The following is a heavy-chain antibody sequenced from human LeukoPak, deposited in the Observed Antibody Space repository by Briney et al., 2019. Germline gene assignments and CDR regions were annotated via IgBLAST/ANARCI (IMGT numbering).Heavy chain of an antibody. CDR2: ISGSGGRT. CDR3: AKVVPILQYFDY. V-gene: IGHV3-23*01. J-gene: IGHJ4*02. CDR1: GFTFSSFG. D-gene: IGHD3-16*02. Sequence: GGSLRLSCAASGFTFSSFGMSWVRQAPGKGLEWVSSISGSGGRTYYTDSVKGRFTISRDNSKNTLYLQMNSLRAEDTAVYYCAKVVPILQYFDYWGQGTLVTVSS.